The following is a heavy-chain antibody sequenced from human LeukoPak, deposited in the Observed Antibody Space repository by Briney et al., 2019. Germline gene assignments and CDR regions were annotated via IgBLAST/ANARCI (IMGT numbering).Heavy chain of an antibody. CDR1: GFIFSTYA. CDR2: ISDSGDST. Sequence: GGSLRLSCAASGFIFSTYAMSWVRQAPGKGLEWVSGISDSGDSTYCSDSVKGRFTISRDNPKNTLFLQMNSLRVEDTAIYYCAKAWGIGYYMHVWGKGTTVTVSS. J-gene: IGHJ6*03. CDR3: AKAWGIGYYMHV. V-gene: IGHV3-23*01. D-gene: IGHD7-27*01.